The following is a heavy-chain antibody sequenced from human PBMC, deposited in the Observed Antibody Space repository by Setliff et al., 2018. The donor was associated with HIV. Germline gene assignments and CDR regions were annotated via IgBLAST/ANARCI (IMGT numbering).Heavy chain of an antibody. D-gene: IGHD4-17*01. V-gene: IGHV3-21*01. CDR3: ARSPYGDYGLDY. CDR1: GFTFSTYS. CDR2: ISGSSRSK. Sequence: PGGSLRLSCEAPGFTFSTYSMNWVRQAPGRGLEWVSSISGSSRSKYYADSVKGRFTISRDNAKNSLYLQMNTLRAEDTAVYFCARSPYGDYGLDYWGQGTLVTVSS. J-gene: IGHJ4*02.